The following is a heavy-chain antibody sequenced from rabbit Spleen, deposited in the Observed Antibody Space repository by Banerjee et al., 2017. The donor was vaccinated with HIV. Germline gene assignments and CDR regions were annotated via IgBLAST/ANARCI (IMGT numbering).Heavy chain of an antibody. J-gene: IGHJ4*01. V-gene: IGHV1S7*01. D-gene: IGHD1-1*01. CDR3: VRDKATISGDYGPYYFNL. CDR1: GFDFSSYG. Sequence: QQLVESGGGLVQPGGSLKLSCKGSGFDFSSYGMSWVRQAPGKGLEWIGYIDPVFGRTYYASWVNGRFTLSSHNAQNTLYLQLNSLTAADTATYFCVRDKATISGDYGPYYFNLWGPGTLVTVS. CDR2: IDPVFGRT.